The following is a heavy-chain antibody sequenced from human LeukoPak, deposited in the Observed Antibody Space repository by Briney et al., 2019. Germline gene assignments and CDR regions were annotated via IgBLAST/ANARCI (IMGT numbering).Heavy chain of an antibody. Sequence: SETLSLTCTISGGSISSSSYYWGWIRQPPGKGLEWIVSIYYSGSTYYNPSLKSRVTISVDTSKNQFSLKLSSVTAADTAVYYCASEGYSSGWTGNYWWFDPWGQGTLVTVSS. J-gene: IGHJ5*02. D-gene: IGHD6-19*01. CDR1: GGSISSSSYY. CDR2: IYYSGST. CDR3: ASEGYSSGWTGNYWWFDP. V-gene: IGHV4-39*01.